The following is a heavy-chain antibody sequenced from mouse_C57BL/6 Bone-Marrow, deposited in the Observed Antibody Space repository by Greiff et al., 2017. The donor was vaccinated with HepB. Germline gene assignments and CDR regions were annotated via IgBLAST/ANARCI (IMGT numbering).Heavy chain of an antibody. Sequence: EVQLQESGPELVKPGASVKISCKASGYSFTDYNMNWVKQSNGKSLEWIGVINPNYGTTSYNQKFKGKATLTVDQSSSTAYMQLNSLTSEDSAVYYCARSGAELGPYYFDYWGQGTTLTVSS. J-gene: IGHJ2*01. D-gene: IGHD4-1*01. CDR3: ARSGAELGPYYFDY. V-gene: IGHV1-39*01. CDR1: GYSFTDYN. CDR2: INPNYGTT.